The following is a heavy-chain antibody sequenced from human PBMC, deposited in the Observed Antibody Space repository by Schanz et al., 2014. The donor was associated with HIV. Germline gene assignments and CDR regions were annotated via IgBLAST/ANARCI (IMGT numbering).Heavy chain of an antibody. J-gene: IGHJ6*02. CDR1: GYNFTGYY. V-gene: IGHV1-2*02. CDR2: FNPNSGGR. Sequence: QVQLVQSGAEVKKPGASVRVACKASGYNFTGYYLHWIRQAPGQGLEWMGWFNPNSGGRIYPQKFEGRVTMTRDTSISTAYMELSSLRYDDTAVYYCAREPSFSGLDVWGQGTTVIVSS. D-gene: IGHD6-6*01. CDR3: AREPSFSGLDV.